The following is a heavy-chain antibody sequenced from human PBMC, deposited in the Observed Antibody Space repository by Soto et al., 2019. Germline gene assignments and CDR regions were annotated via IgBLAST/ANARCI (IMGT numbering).Heavy chain of an antibody. CDR1: GFTFSSYA. V-gene: IGHV3-23*01. CDR2: ISGSGGGT. J-gene: IGHJ4*02. Sequence: EVQLLESGGGLVQPGGSLRLSCAASGFTFSSYAMSWVRQAPGKGLEWVSAISGSGGGTYYADSVKGRFTISRDNSKNTLYLQMSSLRVEDTALYYCARAPSSVSTCMCNYFDCWGQGMVVTVPT. CDR3: ARAPSSVSTCMCNYFDC. D-gene: IGHD3-22*01.